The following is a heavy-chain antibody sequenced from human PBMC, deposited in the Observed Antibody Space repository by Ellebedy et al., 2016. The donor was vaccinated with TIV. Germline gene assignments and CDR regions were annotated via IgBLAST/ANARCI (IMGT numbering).Heavy chain of an antibody. V-gene: IGHV3-23*01. CDR1: GFTFSTYA. J-gene: IGHJ1*01. D-gene: IGHD4-17*01. CDR3: AKDLSKDYGDPIWYFQH. CDR2: VSAGGGGT. Sequence: GESLKISCAASGFTFSTYAMSWVRRAPGKGLEWVSTVSAGGGGTYYADSVKGRFTISRDDSKNTQFLQMNSLRAEDTAVYYCAKDLSKDYGDPIWYFQHWGQGTLVTVSS.